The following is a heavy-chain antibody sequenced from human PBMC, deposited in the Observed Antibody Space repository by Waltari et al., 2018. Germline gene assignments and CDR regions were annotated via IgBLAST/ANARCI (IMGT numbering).Heavy chain of an antibody. CDR1: GSATTTFG. CDR3: ARALTTPNDF. V-gene: IGHV3-21*03. CDR2: ITDVGAYL. Sequence: EVQLVESGGGLVKPGGSLRLPCAASGSATTTFGLSWVRQAPGKGLEWVSSITDVGAYLYYADSVRGRFTVSIDNAKNSLHLQMNNLRAEDTGVYYCARALTTPNDFWGQGTLVTVSS. J-gene: IGHJ4*02. D-gene: IGHD4-17*01.